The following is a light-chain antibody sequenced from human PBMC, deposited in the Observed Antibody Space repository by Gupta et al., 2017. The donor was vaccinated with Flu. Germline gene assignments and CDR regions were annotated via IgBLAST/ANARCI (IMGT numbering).Light chain of an antibody. Sequence: EILLTPSPASLSVSPGGRATLSCRASQTASKNVAWYQHRPGHLPRLVIYDTSTRAADVPLRFSASGSGTEFTLTISGLQSEDSATYYCHHYNNWPPRWTFGQGTNVVI. V-gene: IGKV3-15*01. CDR1: QTASKN. CDR2: DTS. CDR3: HHYNNWPPRWT. J-gene: IGKJ1*01.